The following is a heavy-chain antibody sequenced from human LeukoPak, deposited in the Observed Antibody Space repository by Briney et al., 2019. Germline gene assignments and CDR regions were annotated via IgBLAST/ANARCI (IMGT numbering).Heavy chain of an antibody. J-gene: IGHJ5*02. Sequence: SETLSLTCAVYGGSFSGYYWSWIRQPPGKGLEWIGEIIHTGSTTYNPSLKSRVTISVDTSKNRFSLRLSSVTAADTAVYYCARDSGYDRYNWFDPWGQGTLVTVSS. CDR2: IIHTGST. V-gene: IGHV4-34*12. CDR3: ARDSGYDRYNWFDP. D-gene: IGHD5-12*01. CDR1: GGSFSGYY.